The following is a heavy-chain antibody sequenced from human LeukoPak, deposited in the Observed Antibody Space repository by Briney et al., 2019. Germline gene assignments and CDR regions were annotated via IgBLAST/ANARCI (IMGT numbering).Heavy chain of an antibody. Sequence: GGSLRLSCAASGFTFSSYSMNWVRQAPGKGLEWVSSISSSSYIYYADSVKGQFTISRDNAKNSLYLQMNSLRAEDTAVYYCARLNWNYLYYYYGMDVWGQGTTVTVSS. CDR1: GFTFSSYS. CDR3: ARLNWNYLYYYYGMDV. J-gene: IGHJ6*02. V-gene: IGHV3-21*01. CDR2: ISSSSYI. D-gene: IGHD1-7*01.